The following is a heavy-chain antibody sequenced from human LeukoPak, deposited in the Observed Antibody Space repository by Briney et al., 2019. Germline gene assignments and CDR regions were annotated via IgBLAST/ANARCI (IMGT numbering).Heavy chain of an antibody. CDR2: FDPEDGEA. D-gene: IGHD3-10*01. CDR1: GYTLTELS. CDR3: ATVISYYGSGGPFDP. J-gene: IGHJ5*02. V-gene: IGHV1-24*01. Sequence: ASVKVSCKVSGYTLTELSMRWVRQAPGKGLEWMGGFDPEDGEAIYAQKFQGRVTMTEDTSTDTAYMELSSLRSEDTAVYYCATVISYYGSGGPFDPWGQGTLVTVSS.